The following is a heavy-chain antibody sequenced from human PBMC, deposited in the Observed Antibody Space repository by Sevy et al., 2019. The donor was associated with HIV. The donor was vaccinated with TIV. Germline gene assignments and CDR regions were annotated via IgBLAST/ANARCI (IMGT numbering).Heavy chain of an antibody. D-gene: IGHD3-3*01. CDR1: GYTLTKLS. J-gene: IGHJ6*02. V-gene: IGHV1-24*01. CDR2: FDPEDGKT. CDR3: ATLDVWSDYPLYGMDV. Sequence: ASVKVSYKVSGYTLTKLSMHWVRQAPGKGLQWMGGFDPEDGKTIYAQKFQGRVTMTEDTSTDTAYMELSSLRSEDTAVYYCATLDVWSDYPLYGMDVWGQGTTVTVSS.